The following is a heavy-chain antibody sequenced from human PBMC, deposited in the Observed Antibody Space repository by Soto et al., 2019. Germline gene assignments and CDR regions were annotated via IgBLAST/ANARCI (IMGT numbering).Heavy chain of an antibody. Sequence: QVQLVESGGGVVQPGRSLRLSCAASGFTFNNYGMHWVRQAPGKGLEWVALISHDGSNKYYADSVKGRFTISRDNSKNTLYLQMNSLRDEDTAVYYCAKDLPAWLSSPASSRYWGQGTLVTVSS. V-gene: IGHV3-30*18. CDR2: ISHDGSNK. CDR3: AKDLPAWLSSPASSRY. CDR1: GFTFNNYG. J-gene: IGHJ4*02. D-gene: IGHD3-16*02.